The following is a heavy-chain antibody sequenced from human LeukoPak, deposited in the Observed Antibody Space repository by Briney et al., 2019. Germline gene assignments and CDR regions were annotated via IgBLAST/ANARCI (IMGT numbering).Heavy chain of an antibody. Sequence: GFTXGDXXXNWVRQAPGKXXXXXSSXXGRXDYIYYADSVTVRFTISRPNTKTSLYLQMNSLRAEDTAVCYCAREGRSISVWCSGGSCYDFDSWGQGTLVTVSS. CDR2: XXGRXDYI. D-gene: IGHD2-15*01. V-gene: IGHV3-21*01. CDR1: GFTXGDXX. CDR3: AREGRSISVWCSGGSCYDFDS. J-gene: IGHJ4*02.